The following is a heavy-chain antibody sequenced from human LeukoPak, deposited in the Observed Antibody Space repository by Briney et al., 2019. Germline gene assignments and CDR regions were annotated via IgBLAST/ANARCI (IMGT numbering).Heavy chain of an antibody. D-gene: IGHD6-19*01. Sequence: PGGSLRLSCAASGFKFDDRGMRWVRQAPGKGLEWVSGLNWSGGKTGYADYVKGRFTISRDNAKNFVVLQMNSLRVEDTAFYYCARSASVAADYYFDNWGQGTLVTVSS. CDR2: LNWSGGKT. CDR1: GFKFDDRG. J-gene: IGHJ4*02. V-gene: IGHV3-20*04. CDR3: ARSASVAADYYFDN.